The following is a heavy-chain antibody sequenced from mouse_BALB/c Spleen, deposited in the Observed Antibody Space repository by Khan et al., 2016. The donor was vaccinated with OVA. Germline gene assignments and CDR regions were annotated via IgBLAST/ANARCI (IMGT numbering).Heavy chain of an antibody. V-gene: IGHV2-9*02. CDR1: GYSLTRYG. D-gene: IGHD3-3*01. CDR2: IWAGGST. Sequence: QVQLQQPGPGLVAPSQSLSITCTVYGYSLTRYGVQWVRQPSGKGLQGWVLIWAGGSTNYNWALMSRLSISIDNSKSLVFLIMNSLQTDDTTLYYCARSKYLARYWGQGTTLTVSS. J-gene: IGHJ2*01. CDR3: ARSKYLARY.